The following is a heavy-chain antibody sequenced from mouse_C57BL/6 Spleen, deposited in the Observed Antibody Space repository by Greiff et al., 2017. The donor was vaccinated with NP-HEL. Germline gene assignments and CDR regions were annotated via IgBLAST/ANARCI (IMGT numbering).Heavy chain of an antibody. Sequence: VQLKQSGPGLAKPSQSLSLSCSVTGYSITSDYWHWIRKFPGNKLEYMGYISYSGSTYYNPSPKSRISITRDTYKNQYYLQLNSVTTDDTTTYYCARWLLWKYFDVWGKGTTVTVSS. CDR2: ISYSGST. J-gene: IGHJ1*03. D-gene: IGHD2-1*01. CDR3: ARWLLWKYFDV. CDR1: GYSITSDY. V-gene: IGHV3-8*01.